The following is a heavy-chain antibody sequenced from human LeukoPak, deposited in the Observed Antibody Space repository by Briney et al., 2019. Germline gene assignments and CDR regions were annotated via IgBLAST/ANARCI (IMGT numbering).Heavy chain of an antibody. D-gene: IGHD5-12*01. CDR1: GFTFSDCT. Sequence: GGSLRLSCAASGFTFSDCTMNWVRQAPGKGLQWVSSISSGTTYMYYTDSVKGRFTISRDNAKNSLYLQMNSLRVEDTAVYYCARGSGYSGYDSASTKNFDYRGQGTLLTVSS. J-gene: IGHJ4*02. CDR2: ISSGTTYM. V-gene: IGHV3-21*01. CDR3: ARGSGYSGYDSASTKNFDY.